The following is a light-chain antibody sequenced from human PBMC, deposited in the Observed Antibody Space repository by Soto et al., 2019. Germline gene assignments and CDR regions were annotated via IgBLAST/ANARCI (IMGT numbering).Light chain of an antibody. CDR1: SSDVGAYDY. CDR3: SSYTTTRIRV. V-gene: IGLV2-14*01. CDR2: EVT. J-gene: IGLJ2*01. Sequence: QSALTQPASVSGSPGQSITISCTGTSSDVGAYDYVSWYQQHPGKAPKLLIYEVTNRPSGVSNRCSGAKSGNTASLTISGLQPEDEADYYCSSYTTTRIRVFGGGTKLTVL.